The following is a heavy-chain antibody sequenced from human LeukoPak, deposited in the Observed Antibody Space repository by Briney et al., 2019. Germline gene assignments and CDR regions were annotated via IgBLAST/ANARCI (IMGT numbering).Heavy chain of an antibody. V-gene: IGHV3-21*01. J-gene: IGHJ4*02. CDR3: ARGSYFDY. CDR1: GFTVSSNY. Sequence: GGSLRLSCAASGFTVSSNYMSWVRQAPGKGLEWVSSISSSSSSINNADSVNGRFTISRDNTKKSLYLQMNSLRAEDTAVYYCARGSYFDYWGQGTLVTVSS. CDR2: ISSSSSSI.